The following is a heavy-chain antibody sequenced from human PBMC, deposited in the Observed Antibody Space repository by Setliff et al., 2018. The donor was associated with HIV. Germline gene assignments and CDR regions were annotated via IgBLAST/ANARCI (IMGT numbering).Heavy chain of an antibody. Sequence: ASGKVSCKASGGTFSSYAISWVRQAPGQGLEWMGGIIPILGIANYAQKFQGRVTITAVESTSTAYMELSSLRSEDTAVYYCASDYSPTFYYYDSSGTFDYWGQGTLVTVSS. CDR3: ASDYSPTFYYYDSSGTFDY. CDR2: IIPILGIA. J-gene: IGHJ4*02. CDR1: GGTFSSYA. V-gene: IGHV1-69*10. D-gene: IGHD3-22*01.